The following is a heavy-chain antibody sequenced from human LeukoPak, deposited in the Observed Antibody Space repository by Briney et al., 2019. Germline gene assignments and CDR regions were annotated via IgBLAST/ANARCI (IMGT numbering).Heavy chain of an antibody. J-gene: IGHJ6*03. CDR1: GFPLSSYA. D-gene: IGHD3-10*01. CDR2: IKSKTDGGTT. Sequence: PGGSLRLSCAASGFPLSSYAMSWVRQAPGKGLEWVGRIKSKTDGGTTDYAAPVKGRFTISRDDSKNTLYLQMNSLKTEDTAVYYCTTDYGSGSYNYYYYYMDVWGKGTTVTVSS. CDR3: TTDYGSGSYNYYYYYMDV. V-gene: IGHV3-15*01.